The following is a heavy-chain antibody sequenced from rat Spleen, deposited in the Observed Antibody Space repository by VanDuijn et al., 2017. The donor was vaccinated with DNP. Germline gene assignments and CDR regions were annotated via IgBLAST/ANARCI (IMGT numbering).Heavy chain of an antibody. CDR2: ITGSGGNT. V-gene: IGHV5-31*01. D-gene: IGHD1-7*01. CDR1: GFTFNNYW. CDR3: ARHVVHTTGIVHYFAY. Sequence: EVQLVESGGGLVQPGRSLKLSCAASGFTFNNYWMAWIRQVPGKGLEWVASITGSGGNTYHPDSVKGRFTISRDNAKNTLYLQIKSLRSEDTAPYYCARHVVHTTGIVHYFAYWGQGTLVTVSS. J-gene: IGHJ3*01.